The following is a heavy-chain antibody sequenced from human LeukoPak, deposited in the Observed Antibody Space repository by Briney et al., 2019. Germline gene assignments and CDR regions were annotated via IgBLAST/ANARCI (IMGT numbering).Heavy chain of an antibody. CDR3: ARLGRFLRVDYFDY. V-gene: IGHV3-48*03. J-gene: IGHJ4*02. CDR1: GFTFSSYE. Sequence: GGSLRLSCAASGFTFSSYEMNWVRQAPGKGLEWISYISSSNTIYYADSVKGRFTISRDNAKNSLYLQMNSLTADDTAVYYCARLGRFLRVDYFDYWAREAWSPSPQ. CDR2: ISSSNTI. D-gene: IGHD3-10*01.